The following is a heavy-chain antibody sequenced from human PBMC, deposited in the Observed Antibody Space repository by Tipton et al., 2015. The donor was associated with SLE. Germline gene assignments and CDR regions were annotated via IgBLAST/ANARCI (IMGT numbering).Heavy chain of an antibody. CDR1: GFTFSSYW. CDR3: ASVGGLGAFDI. V-gene: IGHV4-4*02. D-gene: IGHD4-23*01. CDR2: IYHSGST. Sequence: SLRLSCAASGFTFSSYWMSWVRQAPGKGLEWIGEIYHSGSTNYNPSLKSRVTISVDKSKNQFSLKLSSVTAADTAVYYCASVGGLGAFDIWGQGTMVTVSS. J-gene: IGHJ3*02.